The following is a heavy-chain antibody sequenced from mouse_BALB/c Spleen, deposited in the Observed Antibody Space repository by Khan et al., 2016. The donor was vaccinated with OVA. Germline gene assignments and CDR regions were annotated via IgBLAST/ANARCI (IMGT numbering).Heavy chain of an antibody. J-gene: IGHJ4*01. CDR3: ANFDYNYYAVDY. CDR1: GFSLTSYG. Sequence: QMQLEESGPGLVAPSQSLSITCTVSGFSLTSYGVSWVRQPPGKGLEWLGVIWGDGNTNYHSALMSRLSISKDNPKSQVLLKLHSLQTDDTATYYCANFDYNYYAVDYWGQGTSVTVSS. CDR2: IWGDGNT. D-gene: IGHD2-4*01. V-gene: IGHV2-3*01.